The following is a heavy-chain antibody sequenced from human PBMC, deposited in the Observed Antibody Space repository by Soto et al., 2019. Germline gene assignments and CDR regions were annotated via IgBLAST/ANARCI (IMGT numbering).Heavy chain of an antibody. CDR1: GYNFASHW. D-gene: IGHD2-8*02. V-gene: IGHV5-51*01. J-gene: IGHJ4*02. Sequence: PGESLKISCKGSGYNFASHWIGWVRQMPGKGLEWMGIILPGDSYTTYSPSFQGQVTVSADQSISTVYLQWSSLKASDTAMYYCATLAGTGRYRDLYFDNWGQGTPVTVSS. CDR3: ATLAGTGRYRDLYFDN. CDR2: ILPGDSYT.